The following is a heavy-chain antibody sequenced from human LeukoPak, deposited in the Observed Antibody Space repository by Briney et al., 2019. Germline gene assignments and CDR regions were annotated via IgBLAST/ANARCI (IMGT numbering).Heavy chain of an antibody. CDR1: GYTFTSYG. Sequence: GASVKVSCKASGYTFTSYGISWVRQAPGQGLEWMGWISAYNGNTNYAQKLQGRVTMTRDTSISTAYMELSRLRSDDTAVYYCASTNYYGSGSYFDYWGQGTLVTVSS. D-gene: IGHD3-10*01. CDR3: ASTNYYGSGSYFDY. V-gene: IGHV1-18*01. J-gene: IGHJ4*02. CDR2: ISAYNGNT.